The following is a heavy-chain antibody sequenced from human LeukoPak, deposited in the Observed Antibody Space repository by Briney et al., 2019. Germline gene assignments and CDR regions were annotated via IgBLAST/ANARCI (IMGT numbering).Heavy chain of an antibody. CDR2: ISGSGGST. Sequence: GASLRLSCAASGFTFSSYATSWVRQAPGKGLEWVSAISGSGGSTYYADSVKGRFTISRDNSKNTLYLQMNSLRAEDTAVYYCAKGGEDSSSWFKYFDYWGQGTLVTVSS. CDR1: GFTFSSYA. CDR3: AKGGEDSSSWFKYFDY. V-gene: IGHV3-23*01. J-gene: IGHJ4*02. D-gene: IGHD6-13*01.